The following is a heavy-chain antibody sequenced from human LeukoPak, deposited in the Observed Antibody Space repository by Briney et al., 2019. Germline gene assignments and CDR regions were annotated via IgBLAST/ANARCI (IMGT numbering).Heavy chain of an antibody. CDR1: GGSISSYY. CDR3: ARLVGATEAFDI. D-gene: IGHD1-26*01. CDR2: IYYSGST. Sequence: NSSETLSLTCTVPGGSISSYYWSWIRQPPGRGLEWIGYIYYSGSTNYNPSLNSRVTISVDTSKNQFSLKVSSVTAADTAVYYCARLVGATEAFDIWGQGTTVTVSS. J-gene: IGHJ3*02. V-gene: IGHV4-59*01.